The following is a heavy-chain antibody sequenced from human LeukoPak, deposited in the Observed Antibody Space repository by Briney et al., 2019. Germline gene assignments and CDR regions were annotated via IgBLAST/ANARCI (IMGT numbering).Heavy chain of an antibody. CDR1: GGSISSGSYY. J-gene: IGHJ5*02. D-gene: IGHD2-15*01. V-gene: IGHV4-61*02. Sequence: PSETLSLTCTVSGGSISSGSYYWSWIRQPGGKGLEWIGRIYTSGSTNYNPSLKSRVTISVDTSKNQFSLKLSSVTAADTAVYYCARDLRYCSGGSCYSRWFDPWGQGTLVTVSS. CDR3: ARDLRYCSGGSCYSRWFDP. CDR2: IYTSGST.